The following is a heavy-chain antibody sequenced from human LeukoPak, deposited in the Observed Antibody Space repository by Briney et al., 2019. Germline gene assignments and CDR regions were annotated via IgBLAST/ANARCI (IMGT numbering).Heavy chain of an antibody. V-gene: IGHV4-61*09. CDR3: ARSSLAVYFDY. Sequence: SQTLSLTCTVSGASVSSGSYYWNWIRQPAGKRLEWLGHIFTRGTTNYNASLESRLTISLDTARNQFSLSLTSVTAADTAMYFCARSSLAVYFDYWGQGTLVTVSS. CDR1: GASVSSGSYY. CDR2: IFTRGTT. J-gene: IGHJ4*02. D-gene: IGHD6-6*01.